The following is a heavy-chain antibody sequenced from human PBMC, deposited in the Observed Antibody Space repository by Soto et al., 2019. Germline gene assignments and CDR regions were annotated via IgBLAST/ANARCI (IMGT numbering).Heavy chain of an antibody. Sequence: PSETLSLTCTVSGGPFSRGGYYWSWIRQHPGKGLECIGYTFYTGSTYYNPTLKSRVTMSVDTSKRQFSLNLSSLTAADTAVYYCARVYSVSYLGYFDYWGQGALVTVSS. D-gene: IGHD6-13*01. V-gene: IGHV4-31*03. CDR3: ARVYSVSYLGYFDY. CDR2: TFYTGST. J-gene: IGHJ4*02. CDR1: GGPFSRGGYY.